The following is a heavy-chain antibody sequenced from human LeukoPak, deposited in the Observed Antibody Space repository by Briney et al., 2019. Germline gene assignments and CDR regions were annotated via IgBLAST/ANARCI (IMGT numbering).Heavy chain of an antibody. CDR1: GFTFSNYA. D-gene: IGHD3-22*01. CDR2: ISGSGDDT. J-gene: IGHJ4*02. V-gene: IGHV3-23*01. Sequence: GGSLRLSCAASGFTFSNYAMSWVRRAPGKGLEWVSTISGSGDDTYYADSVKGRFTISRDNAKNSLYLQMNSLRAEDTAVYYCARLTSSGYPFDYWGQGTLVTVSS. CDR3: ARLTSSGYPFDY.